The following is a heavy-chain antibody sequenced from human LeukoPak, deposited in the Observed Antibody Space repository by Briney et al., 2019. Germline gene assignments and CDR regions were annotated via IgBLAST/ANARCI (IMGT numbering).Heavy chain of an antibody. Sequence: KPSETLSLTCAVYGGSFSGYYWSWIRQPPGKGLEWVGEINHSGSTNYSPSLKSRVTISVDTSKNQFSLKLSSVTAADTAVHYCARGRTTPLSYFDYWGQGTLVTVSS. V-gene: IGHV4-34*01. D-gene: IGHD1-1*01. CDR3: ARGRTTPLSYFDY. J-gene: IGHJ4*02. CDR1: GGSFSGYY. CDR2: INHSGST.